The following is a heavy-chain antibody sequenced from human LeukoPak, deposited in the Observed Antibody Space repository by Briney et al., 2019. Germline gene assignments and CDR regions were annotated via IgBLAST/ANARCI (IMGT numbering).Heavy chain of an antibody. CDR3: ARTTTPHYYGSGSYALGY. J-gene: IGHJ4*02. CDR1: GFTFSTYA. D-gene: IGHD3-10*01. V-gene: IGHV3-30-3*01. Sequence: GGSLRLACAASGFTFSTYAMHWVRQGPGKGLEWVAVISYDGSNKYYADSVKGRFTVSRDNSKNTLYLQMSSLSAEDTAVYYCARTTTPHYYGSGSYALGYWGQGTLVTVPS. CDR2: ISYDGSNK.